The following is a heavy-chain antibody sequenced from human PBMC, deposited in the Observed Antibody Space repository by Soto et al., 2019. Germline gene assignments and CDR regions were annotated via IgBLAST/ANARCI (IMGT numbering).Heavy chain of an antibody. CDR2: IYSGGST. Sequence: GGSLRLSCAASGFTVSSNYMSWVRQAPGKGLEWVSVIYSGGSTYYADSVKGRFTISRHNSKNTLYLQMNSLRAEDTAVYYCAGGYGDYAGDAFDIWGQGTMVTVSS. CDR1: GFTVSSNY. J-gene: IGHJ3*02. CDR3: AGGYGDYAGDAFDI. D-gene: IGHD4-17*01. V-gene: IGHV3-53*04.